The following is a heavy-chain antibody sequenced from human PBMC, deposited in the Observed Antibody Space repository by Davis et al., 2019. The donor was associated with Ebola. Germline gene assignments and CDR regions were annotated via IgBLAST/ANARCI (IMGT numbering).Heavy chain of an antibody. CDR1: GFSFSSYG. CDR3: ARGPRWGGEVYNDY. CDR2: LNRYGSST. D-gene: IGHD2-21*01. V-gene: IGHV3-23*01. Sequence: GESLKISCAASGFSFSSYGMNWVRQAPGKGLEWVSGLNRYGSSTFYADSVKGRFTISRDNSKSTLYLQMNSLRAEDTAVYYCARGPRWGGEVYNDYWGQGTLVTVSS. J-gene: IGHJ4*02.